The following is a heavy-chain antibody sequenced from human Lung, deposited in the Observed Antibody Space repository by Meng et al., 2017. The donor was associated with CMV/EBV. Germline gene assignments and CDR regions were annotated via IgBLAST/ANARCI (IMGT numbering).Heavy chain of an antibody. CDR2: IIPILDRA. J-gene: IGHJ4*02. D-gene: IGHD3-22*01. CDR1: GGTFSSYA. Sequence: SGGTFSSYAISWVRQAPGQGLEWMGGIIPILDRANYAQNFQGRVTITADKSTSTAYMELSSLRSEDTAVYYCARERQYDSSGYYFDCWGQGTLVTVSS. CDR3: ARERQYDSSGYYFDC. V-gene: IGHV1-69*10.